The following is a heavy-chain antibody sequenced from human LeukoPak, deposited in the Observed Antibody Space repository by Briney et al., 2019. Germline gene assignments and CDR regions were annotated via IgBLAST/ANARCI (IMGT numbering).Heavy chain of an antibody. J-gene: IGHJ6*02. Sequence: VASVKVSCKASGYTFTSYGISWVRQAPGQGLEWMGWISAYNGNTNYAQKLQGRVTMTTDTSTSTAYMELRSLRSDDTAVYYCARDSGDSSGYGPLYYYYGMDVWGQGTTVTVSS. V-gene: IGHV1-18*01. D-gene: IGHD3-22*01. CDR3: ARDSGDSSGYGPLYYYYGMDV. CDR2: ISAYNGNT. CDR1: GYTFTSYG.